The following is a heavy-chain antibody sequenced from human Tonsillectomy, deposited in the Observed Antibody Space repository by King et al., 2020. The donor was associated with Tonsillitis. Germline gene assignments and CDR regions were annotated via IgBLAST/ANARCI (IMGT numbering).Heavy chain of an antibody. CDR2: IIPIFGTT. Sequence: QLVQSGAEVKKPGSSVKVSCKASGGTFSSNGHTWVRQAPGQGLEWMGGIIPIFGTTNYAQKFQGRVTISADKVTSTAYMELSSLKSDDTAVYYCASPREQLVRDYYYNGLDVWGQGTPVTVSS. J-gene: IGHJ6*02. CDR3: ASPREQLVRDYYYNGLDV. V-gene: IGHV1-69*06. CDR1: GGTFSSNG. D-gene: IGHD6-13*01.